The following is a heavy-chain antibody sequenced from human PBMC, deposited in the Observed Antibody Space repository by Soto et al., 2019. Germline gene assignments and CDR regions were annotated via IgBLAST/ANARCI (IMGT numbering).Heavy chain of an antibody. Sequence: GGSLRLSCAASGFTFSSYGMHWVRQAPGKGLEWVAVISYDGSNKYYADSVKGRFTISRDNSKNTLYLQMNSLRAEDTAVYYCASLVVVAATFDYWGQGTLVTVS. CDR3: ASLVVVAATFDY. J-gene: IGHJ4*02. D-gene: IGHD2-15*01. V-gene: IGHV3-30*03. CDR1: GFTFSSYG. CDR2: ISYDGSNK.